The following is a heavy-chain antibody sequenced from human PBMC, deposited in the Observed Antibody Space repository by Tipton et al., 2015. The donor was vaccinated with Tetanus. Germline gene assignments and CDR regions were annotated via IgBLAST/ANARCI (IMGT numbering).Heavy chain of an antibody. V-gene: IGHV1-18*04. CDR3: ARDLGAANPNWFGP. D-gene: IGHD3-16*01. CDR1: GYTFTSYG. Sequence: QLVQSGAEVKKPGASVKVSCKASGYTFTSYGISWVRQAPGQGLEWMGWISAYNGNTNYAQKLQGRVTMTTDTSTGTAYMELRSLRSDDPAVYYCARDLGAANPNWFGPWGQGTLVPVSS. CDR2: ISAYNGNT. J-gene: IGHJ5*02.